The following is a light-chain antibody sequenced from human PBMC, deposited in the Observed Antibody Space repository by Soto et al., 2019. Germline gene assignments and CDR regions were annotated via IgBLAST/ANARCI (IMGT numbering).Light chain of an antibody. CDR2: AAS. Sequence: DIQMTQSPSSLSASVGDRVTITCRASQSVNNYLNWFQQKPGKAPNLLIFAASSLHSGVPSRFSGTGSGTDFTLTISSLQPDDFATYYCQQSYSTPQTFGQGNKVEIK. CDR3: QQSYSTPQT. J-gene: IGKJ1*01. V-gene: IGKV1-39*01. CDR1: QSVNNY.